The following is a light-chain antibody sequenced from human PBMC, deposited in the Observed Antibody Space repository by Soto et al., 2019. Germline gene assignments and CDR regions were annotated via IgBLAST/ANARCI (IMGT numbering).Light chain of an antibody. CDR3: QSYDSSLSAYV. V-gene: IGLV1-40*01. Sequence: QSVLTQPPSVSGAPGQRVTISCTGSSSNIGAGYDEHWYQQLPGTAPKLLIYGNSNRPSGVPDRFSGSKSGTSASLAITGLQVEDEADYYCQSYDSSLSAYVFGTGTKVTVL. CDR2: GNS. CDR1: SSNIGAGYD. J-gene: IGLJ1*01.